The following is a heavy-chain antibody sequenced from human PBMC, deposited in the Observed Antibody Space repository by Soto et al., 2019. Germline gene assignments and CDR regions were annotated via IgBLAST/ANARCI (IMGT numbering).Heavy chain of an antibody. CDR3: ARARPGGNPNYYYGMDF. Sequence: QVQLVQSGAEVKKPGASVKVSCKASGYTFTSYFMHWVRQAPGQGLEWMGIINPSGGTITYAQKFQGRVPMTRDTYTSTVYMELSSLTSEDTALYYCARARPGGNPNYYYGMDFWGQGTTVTVSS. V-gene: IGHV1-46*01. J-gene: IGHJ6*02. CDR2: INPSGGTI. D-gene: IGHD2-15*01. CDR1: GYTFTSYF.